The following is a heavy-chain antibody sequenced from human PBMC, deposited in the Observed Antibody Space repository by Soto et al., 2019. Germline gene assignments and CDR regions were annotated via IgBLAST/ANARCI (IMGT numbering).Heavy chain of an antibody. CDR3: ARVPYCSGRSCIEAQYWYFGL. J-gene: IGHJ2*01. V-gene: IGHV3-11*01. Sequence: QVQLVDSGGGLVKPGGSLRLSCAASGFTFSDYYMSWIRQPPGKGLEWVSYISSSGSNIYYADSVKCRFTISSENAKNSLDLQTNSLRAEDTALYYCARVPYCSGRSCIEAQYWYFGLWGRGTLVAVSA. CDR2: ISSSGSNI. CDR1: GFTFSDYY. D-gene: IGHD2-15*01.